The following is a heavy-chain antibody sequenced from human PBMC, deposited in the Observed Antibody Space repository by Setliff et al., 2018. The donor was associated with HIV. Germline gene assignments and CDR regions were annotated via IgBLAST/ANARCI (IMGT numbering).Heavy chain of an antibody. D-gene: IGHD3-9*01. CDR2: IYSSGST. J-gene: IGHJ4*02. CDR3: ASYDILTGYYGHYFDY. V-gene: IGHV4-61*09. CDR1: GSSISSGSYY. Sequence: SETLSLTCTVSGSSISSGSYYWSWIRQPAGKGLEWIGHIYSSGSTNYNPSLKSRVTISVDTSKNQFSLKLSSVTAADTAVYYCASYDILTGYYGHYFDYWGQGTLVTVSS.